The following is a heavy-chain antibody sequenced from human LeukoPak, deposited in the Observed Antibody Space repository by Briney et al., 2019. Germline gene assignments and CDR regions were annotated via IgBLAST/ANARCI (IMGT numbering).Heavy chain of an antibody. D-gene: IGHD1-26*01. Sequence: SQTLSLTCAISGDSVSSNSAAWNWIRQSPSGGLEWLGRTYYRSKWYNDYAVSVKSRITINPDTSKNQFSLQLNSVTPEDTAVYYCARVIVGADGSAFDIWGQGTMVTVSS. CDR3: ARVIVGADGSAFDI. V-gene: IGHV6-1*01. J-gene: IGHJ3*02. CDR1: GDSVSSNSAA. CDR2: TYYRSKWYN.